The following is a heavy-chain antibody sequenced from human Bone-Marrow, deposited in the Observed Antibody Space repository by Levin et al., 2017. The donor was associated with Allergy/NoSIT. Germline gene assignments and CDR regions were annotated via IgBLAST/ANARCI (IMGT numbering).Heavy chain of an antibody. Sequence: PGGSLRLSCAASGFTFSNAWMSWVRQAPGKGLEWVGRIKSKTDGGTTDYAAPVKGRFTISRDDSKNTLYLQMNSLKTEDTAVYYCTTDPPCNMVRGVYDYWGQGTLVTVSS. D-gene: IGHD3-10*01. CDR3: TTDPPCNMVRGVYDY. J-gene: IGHJ4*02. CDR2: IKSKTDGGTT. V-gene: IGHV3-15*01. CDR1: GFTFSNAW.